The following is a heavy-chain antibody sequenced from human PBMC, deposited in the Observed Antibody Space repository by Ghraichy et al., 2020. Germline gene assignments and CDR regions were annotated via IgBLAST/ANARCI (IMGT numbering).Heavy chain of an antibody. CDR3: ARVYSSGYSIDY. CDR2: ISSSSSTI. D-gene: IGHD3-22*01. J-gene: IGHJ4*02. Sequence: SCAASGFTFSSYSIDWVRQAPGKGLECISYISSSSSTIYYADSVKGRFTISRDNAKNSVYLQMNSLRDEDTAVYYCARVYSSGYSIDYWGQGTLVTVSS. CDR1: GFTFSSYS. V-gene: IGHV3-48*02.